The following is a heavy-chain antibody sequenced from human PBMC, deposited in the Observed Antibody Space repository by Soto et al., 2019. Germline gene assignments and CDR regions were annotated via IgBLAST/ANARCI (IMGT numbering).Heavy chain of an antibody. CDR3: ARDVEYSTSRCEH. J-gene: IGHJ4*02. V-gene: IGHV1-18*04. D-gene: IGHD4-4*01. CDR2: ISGYIGDT. Sequence: QVQMKQYGGEVKKPGASVKVSCKTSGYTFTNHGVNWVRQAPGQGLEWLGYISGYIGDTDYDQKCQDRVTMSIDKTTNTVVMELRNLRSDDSAVYYCARDVEYSTSRCEHWGQGTPVIVS. CDR1: GYTFTNHG.